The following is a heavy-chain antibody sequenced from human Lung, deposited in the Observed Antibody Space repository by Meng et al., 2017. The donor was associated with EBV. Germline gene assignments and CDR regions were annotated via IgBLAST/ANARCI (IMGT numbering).Heavy chain of an antibody. CDR2: TYYRSKWYN. CDR1: GVSVSSSSAA. Sequence: VQLHTSGPGLAKPSQIHSLTCVISGVSVSSSSAAWTWIRQSPSRGLEWLGRTYYRSKWYNDYAVFVKSRITINPDTSKNQFSLQLNSVTPEDTAVYYCARGATSVFDLWGRGTLVTVPS. V-gene: IGHV6-1*01. J-gene: IGHJ2*01. CDR3: ARGATSVFDL.